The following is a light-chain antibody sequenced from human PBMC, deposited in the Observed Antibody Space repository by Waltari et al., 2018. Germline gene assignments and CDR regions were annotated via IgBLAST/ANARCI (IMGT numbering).Light chain of an antibody. CDR2: GAS. J-gene: IGKJ1*01. CDR1: KSVSRL. CDR3: QKYDRLPAT. V-gene: IGKV3-20*01. Sequence: EIVLTQSPGTLSLSPGERGTPSCSASKSVSRLLAWYQQKPGQAPRLLIYGASTRATGIPDRFSGSGSGTDFSLTISRLEPEDFAVYYCQKYDRLPATFGQGTKVEIK.